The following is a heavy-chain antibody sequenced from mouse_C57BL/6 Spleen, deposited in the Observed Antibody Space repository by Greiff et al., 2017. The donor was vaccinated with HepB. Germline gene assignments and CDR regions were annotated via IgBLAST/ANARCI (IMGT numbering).Heavy chain of an antibody. V-gene: IGHV1-54*01. CDR2: INPGSGGT. D-gene: IGHD1-1*01. CDR1: GYAFTNYL. Sequence: VQLQQSGAELVRPGTSVKVSCKASGYAFTNYLIEWVKQRPGQGLEWIGVINPGSGGTNYNEKFKGKATLTADKSSSTAYMQLSSLTSEDSAVYFCARSGTTVVATGYFDYWGQGTTLTVSS. CDR3: ARSGTTVVATGYFDY. J-gene: IGHJ2*01.